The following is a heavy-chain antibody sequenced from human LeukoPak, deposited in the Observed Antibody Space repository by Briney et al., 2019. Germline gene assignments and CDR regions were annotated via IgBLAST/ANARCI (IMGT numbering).Heavy chain of an antibody. CDR2: INHSGST. CDR1: GGSFSGYY. Sequence: PSETLSLTCAVYGGSFSGYYWSWIRQPPGPGLEWIGEINHSGSTNYNPSLTTRVTISVDTSKNQFSLKLSSVTAADTAVYYCAREGAFPTYYGSGRGGYYFDYWGQGTLVTVSS. D-gene: IGHD3-10*01. J-gene: IGHJ4*02. V-gene: IGHV4-34*01. CDR3: AREGAFPTYYGSGRGGYYFDY.